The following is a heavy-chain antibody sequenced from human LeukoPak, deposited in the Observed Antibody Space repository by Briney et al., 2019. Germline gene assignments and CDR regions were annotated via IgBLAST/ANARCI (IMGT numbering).Heavy chain of an antibody. Sequence: ASVNVSCKASGYTFTSYGINEVRQAPGQGLDGMGWISAYNGNTNYAQKLQGRVTMTTDTSTSTAYMELRSLRSDDTAVYYCARSSLGARPITGWGQGTLVTVSS. D-gene: IGHD1-26*01. CDR1: GYTFTSYG. V-gene: IGHV1-18*01. CDR3: ARSSLGARPITG. J-gene: IGHJ4*02. CDR2: ISAYNGNT.